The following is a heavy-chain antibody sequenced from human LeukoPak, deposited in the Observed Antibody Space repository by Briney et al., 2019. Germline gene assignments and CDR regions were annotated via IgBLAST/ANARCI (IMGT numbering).Heavy chain of an antibody. D-gene: IGHD2-2*01. CDR3: ARQYCSSTSCYFWYYYYMDV. Sequence: SETLSLTCTVSGGSISSSSYYWGWIRQPPGKGLEWIGSIYYSGSTYYNPSLKSRVTISVDTSKNQFSLKLSSVTAADTAVYYCARQYCSSTSCYFWYYYYMDVWGKGTTVTISS. V-gene: IGHV4-39*01. CDR2: IYYSGST. J-gene: IGHJ6*03. CDR1: GGSISSSSYY.